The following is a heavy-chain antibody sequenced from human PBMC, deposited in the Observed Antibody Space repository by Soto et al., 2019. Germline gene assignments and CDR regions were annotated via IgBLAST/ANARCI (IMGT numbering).Heavy chain of an antibody. D-gene: IGHD1-26*01. V-gene: IGHV1-3*01. J-gene: IGHJ4*02. CDR2: INADNGDT. CDR3: ARFAAGGAVSY. CDR1: GYTFTXXX. Sequence: QVQLVQSGAEVKKPGASXKISCKASGYTFTXXXXXXXXXXXXXRLEWMGWINADNGDTKYSQTFQGRGTITRDTSASTVYMEVSSLRSEDTAVYYCARFAAGGAVSYWGQGTLVTVSS.